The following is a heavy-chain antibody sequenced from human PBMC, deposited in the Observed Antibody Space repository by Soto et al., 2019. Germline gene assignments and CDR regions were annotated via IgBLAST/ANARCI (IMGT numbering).Heavy chain of an antibody. V-gene: IGHV1-18*01. CDR1: GYIFGSYG. CDR3: ARDLLVAAAGKNWFDA. CDR2: LSGYNGDT. D-gene: IGHD6-13*01. Sequence: QIQLVQSGCEVKKPGASVRVSCKASGYIFGSYGISWVRQAPGQGLEWMGWLSGYNGDTIYAQKYQDRVTMTTDTSTSTGYMELRSLKSDDTSVYYCARDLLVAAAGKNWFDAWGQGTLVAVSS. J-gene: IGHJ5*02.